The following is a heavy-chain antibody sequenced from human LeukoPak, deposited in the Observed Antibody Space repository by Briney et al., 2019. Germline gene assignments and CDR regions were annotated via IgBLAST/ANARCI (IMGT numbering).Heavy chain of an antibody. J-gene: IGHJ4*02. CDR2: IYSGGST. CDR3: ARGSAIAAPGY. Sequence: PGGSLRLSCTASGFTFSSYEMNWVRQAPGKGLEWVSVIYSGGSTYYADSVKGRFTISRDNSKNTLYLQMNSLRAEDTAVYYCARGSAIAAPGYWGQGALVTVSS. V-gene: IGHV3-66*01. CDR1: GFTFSSYE. D-gene: IGHD6-13*01.